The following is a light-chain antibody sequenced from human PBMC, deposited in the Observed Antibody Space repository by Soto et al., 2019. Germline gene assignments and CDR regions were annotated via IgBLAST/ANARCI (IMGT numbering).Light chain of an antibody. V-gene: IGLV2-18*02. CDR1: SSDVGSYNR. Sequence: QSVLTQPPSVSGSPGQSVTISCTGTSSDVGSYNRVSWYQQPPGTAPKLMIYEVSNRPSGVPDRFSGSKSGNTASLTISGLQAEDEADYYCRSYTSSSTYVFGTGNKVTGL. CDR3: RSYTSSSTYV. CDR2: EVS. J-gene: IGLJ1*01.